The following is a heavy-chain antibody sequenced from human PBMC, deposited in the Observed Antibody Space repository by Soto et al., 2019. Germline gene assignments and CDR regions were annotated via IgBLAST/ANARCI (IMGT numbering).Heavy chain of an antibody. CDR3: ARDLEVGYCSGGSCPSSYWYFDL. J-gene: IGHJ2*01. CDR2: IYSGGST. D-gene: IGHD2-15*01. Sequence: GGSLRLSCAASGFTVSSNYMSWVRQAPGKGLEWVSVIYSGGSTYYADSVKGRFTISGDNSKNTLYLQMNSLRAEDTAVYYCARDLEVGYCSGGSCPSSYWYFDLWGRGTLVTVSS. V-gene: IGHV3-66*01. CDR1: GFTVSSNY.